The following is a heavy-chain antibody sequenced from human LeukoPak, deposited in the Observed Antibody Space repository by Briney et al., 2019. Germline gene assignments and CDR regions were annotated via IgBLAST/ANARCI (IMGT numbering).Heavy chain of an antibody. CDR2: IYYSGST. V-gene: IGHV4-31*03. CDR1: GGSFSSGGYY. Sequence: PSQTLSLTCTVSGGSFSSGGYYWSWIRQHPGKGLEWIGYIYYSGSTYYNPSLKSRVTISVDTSKNQFSLKLSSVTAADTAVYYCARVRGYSYGLKEYYFDYWGQGTLVTVSS. CDR3: ARVRGYSYGLKEYYFDY. D-gene: IGHD5-18*01. J-gene: IGHJ4*02.